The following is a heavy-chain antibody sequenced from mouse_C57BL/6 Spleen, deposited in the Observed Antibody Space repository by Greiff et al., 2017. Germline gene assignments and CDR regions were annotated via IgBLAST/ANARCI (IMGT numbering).Heavy chain of an antibody. J-gene: IGHJ4*01. CDR2: INPSNGGT. CDR1: GYTFTSYW. V-gene: IGHV1-53*01. Sequence: QVQLQQPGTELVKPGASVKLSCKASGYTFTSYWMHWVKQRPGQGLEWIGNINPSNGGTTYNEKFKSKATLTVDQSSSTAYMQLSSLTSEDSAVYYCARDDGYSHLMDYWGQGTSVTVSS. D-gene: IGHD2-3*01. CDR3: ARDDGYSHLMDY.